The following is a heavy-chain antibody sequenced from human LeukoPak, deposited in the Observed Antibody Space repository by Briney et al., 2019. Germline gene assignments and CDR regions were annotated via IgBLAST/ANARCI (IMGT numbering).Heavy chain of an antibody. CDR1: GGSISSSSYY. J-gene: IGHJ4*02. Sequence: SETLSLTCTVSGGSISSSSYYWGWIRQPPGKGQEWIGSIYYSGSTSYNPSLKSRVTISVETSKNQFSLKLSSVTAADTAFYYCARNHTHEGYGYYFDYWGQGTPVTVSS. V-gene: IGHV4-39*01. D-gene: IGHD4-17*01. CDR3: ARNHTHEGYGYYFDY. CDR2: IYYSGST.